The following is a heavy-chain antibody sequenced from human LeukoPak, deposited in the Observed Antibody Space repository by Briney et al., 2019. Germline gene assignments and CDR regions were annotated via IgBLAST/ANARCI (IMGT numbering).Heavy chain of an antibody. CDR2: IWPDGSHK. Sequence: GSLRLSCAASGFTFSDYCMAWVRQAPGQGVEWVANIWPDGSHKHHVDSVRGRFTLSRDNAQNSLNLQMNSLRAEDSGVDYCGRWGVNAGLDRWGQGTLVIVSS. J-gene: IGHJ5*02. CDR3: GRWGVNAGLDR. CDR1: GFTFSDYC. D-gene: IGHD3-10*01. V-gene: IGHV3-7*01.